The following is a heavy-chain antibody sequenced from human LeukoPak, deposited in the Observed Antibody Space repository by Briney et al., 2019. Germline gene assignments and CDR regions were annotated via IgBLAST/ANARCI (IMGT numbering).Heavy chain of an antibody. CDR3: ARCTTGRTFGSLREIKRSREIDY. D-gene: IGHD1-1*01. V-gene: IGHV3-30*04. J-gene: IGHJ4*02. CDR1: GFTFSTYA. CDR2: ISYDGSSK. Sequence: GGSLRLSCAASGFTFSTYAMHWVRQAPGKGLEWVAVISYDGSSKYYADSVKGRFTISRDNSKNTLYLQMSSLRAEDTAVYYCARCTTGRTFGSLREIKRSREIDYWGQGTLVTVSS.